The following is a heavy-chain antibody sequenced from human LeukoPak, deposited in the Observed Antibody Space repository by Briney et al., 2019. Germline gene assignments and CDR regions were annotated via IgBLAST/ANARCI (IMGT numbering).Heavy chain of an antibody. CDR3: AKVLSRYANDAFDI. CDR1: GFTFSSYG. D-gene: IGHD2-2*01. Sequence: GGSLRLSCAASGFTFSSYGMHWVRQAPGKGLEWVAVISYDGSNKYYADSVKGRFTISRDNSKNTLYLQMNSLRAEDTAVYYCAKVLSRYANDAFDIWGQGTMVTVPS. J-gene: IGHJ3*02. V-gene: IGHV3-30*18. CDR2: ISYDGSNK.